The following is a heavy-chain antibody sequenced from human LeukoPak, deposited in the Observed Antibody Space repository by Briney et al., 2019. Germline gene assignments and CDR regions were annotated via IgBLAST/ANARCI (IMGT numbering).Heavy chain of an antibody. V-gene: IGHV3-30*03. CDR1: GFTFSSYG. CDR2: TSYDGINK. CDR3: AMGTYFYGVDV. D-gene: IGHD7-27*01. J-gene: IGHJ6*02. Sequence: PGRSLRLSCAASGFTFSSYGMHWVRQAPGKGLEWVAGTSYDGINKYYADSVKGRFTISRDNSKNTLYLQMNSLRAEDTAVCYCAMGTYFYGVDVWGQGTTVTVSS.